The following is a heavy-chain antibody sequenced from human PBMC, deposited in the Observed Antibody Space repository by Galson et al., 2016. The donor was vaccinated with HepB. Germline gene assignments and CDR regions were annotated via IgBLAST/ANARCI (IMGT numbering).Heavy chain of an antibody. J-gene: IGHJ4*02. CDR1: GFTFRSHW. V-gene: IGHV3-74*01. D-gene: IGHD2-2*01. Sequence: SLRLSCAATGFTFRSHWMQWVRQVPGKGLVWVSRINSDGSRRTYADSVKGRLTISRDNAKNTVFLQMYNLRAEDTAVYYCARGRDCSSTSCYDRPLDYWGQGTLVSVSS. CDR3: ARGRDCSSTSCYDRPLDY. CDR2: INSDGSRR.